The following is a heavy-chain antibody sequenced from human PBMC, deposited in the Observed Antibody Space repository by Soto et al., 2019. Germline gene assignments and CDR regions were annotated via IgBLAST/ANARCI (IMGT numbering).Heavy chain of an antibody. D-gene: IGHD3-9*01. CDR3: AREGRTGYYDILTGHPGRFDP. J-gene: IGHJ5*02. Sequence: PSETLSLTCAVYGGSFSGYYWSWIRQPPGKGLEWIGEINHSGSTNYNPSLKSRVTISVDTSKNQFSLKLSSVTAADTAVYYCAREGRTGYYDILTGHPGRFDPWGQGTLVTSPQ. CDR2: INHSGST. V-gene: IGHV4-34*01. CDR1: GGSFSGYY.